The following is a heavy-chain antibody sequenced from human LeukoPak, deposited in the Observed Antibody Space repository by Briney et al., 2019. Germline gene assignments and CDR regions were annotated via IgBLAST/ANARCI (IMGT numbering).Heavy chain of an antibody. V-gene: IGHV3-21*01. CDR3: VTDYGGSSGAFDI. CDR1: GFTLSSYA. Sequence: AGGSLRLPCTGSGFTLSSYAMNWVRRAPGQGLEWVSSISSSSSDIYYTDSVKGRFTISRDNAKNSLYLQMNSLRAEDTAVYYCVTDYGGSSGAFDIWGQGTMVTVSS. J-gene: IGHJ3*02. CDR2: ISSSSSDI. D-gene: IGHD4-23*01.